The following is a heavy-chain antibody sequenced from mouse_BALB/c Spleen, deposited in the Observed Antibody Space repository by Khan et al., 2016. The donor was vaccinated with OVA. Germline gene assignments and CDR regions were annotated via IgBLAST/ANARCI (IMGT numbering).Heavy chain of an antibody. CDR1: GYTFTNYI. Sequence: VQLQQSGPELVKPGASVKMSCKASGYTFTNYIIHWVTQKPGQGLEWIGYINPYNDGTKYNEKFKGKATLTSDKSSTTAYMELSGLTSDASAVYYCARDYGSSFWFAYWGQGTLVTVSA. V-gene: IGHV1S136*01. D-gene: IGHD1-1*01. J-gene: IGHJ3*01. CDR3: ARDYGSSFWFAY. CDR2: INPYNDGT.